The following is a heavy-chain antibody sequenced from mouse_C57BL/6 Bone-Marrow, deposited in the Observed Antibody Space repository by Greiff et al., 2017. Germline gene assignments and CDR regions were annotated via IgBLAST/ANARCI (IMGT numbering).Heavy chain of an antibody. D-gene: IGHD2-12*01. CDR1: GFTFSDYG. CDR3: ASSYSVNAMDY. CDR2: IRSGSRTI. J-gene: IGHJ4*01. Sequence: EVKLVESGGGLVKPGGSLKLSCAASGFTFSDYGMHWVRQAPEKGLEWVAYIRSGSRTIYYADTVKGRFTISRDNAKNTLFLQLTSLRSEDTAMYYCASSYSVNAMDYWGQGTSVTVSS. V-gene: IGHV5-17*01.